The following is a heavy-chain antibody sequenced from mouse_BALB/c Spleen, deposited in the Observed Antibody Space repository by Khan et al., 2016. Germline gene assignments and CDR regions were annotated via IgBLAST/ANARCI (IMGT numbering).Heavy chain of an antibody. D-gene: IGHD1-1*01. CDR2: INQDSRTI. CDR1: GFDFRRYW. CDR3: ARAGYYGYLAY. J-gene: IGHJ3*01. V-gene: IGHV4-1*02. Sequence: EVKLLESGGGLVQPGGSLKLSCAASGFDFRRYWMSWVRQAPGKGLEWIGEINQDSRTINYSPSLKDKFTISRDNAKSTLYLQMSKVMSEDTALYYCARAGYYGYLAYWGQGTLVSVSA.